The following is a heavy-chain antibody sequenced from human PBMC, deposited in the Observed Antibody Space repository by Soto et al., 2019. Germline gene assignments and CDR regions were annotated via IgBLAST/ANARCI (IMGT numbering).Heavy chain of an antibody. V-gene: IGHV1-69*06. J-gene: IGHJ6*02. Sequence: AVTVSCKPSAGTFSSYAIICVRQAPGQEREGMGGIIPIFGTSNYAHKCQGRVTITADKSTSIAYMKLSSLRSEYTAVYYCARERDHVAGTTYYYYGMDVWGQGTTVTVSS. CDR2: IIPIFGTS. CDR1: AGTFSSYA. D-gene: IGHD1-7*01. CDR3: ARERDHVAGTTYYYYGMDV.